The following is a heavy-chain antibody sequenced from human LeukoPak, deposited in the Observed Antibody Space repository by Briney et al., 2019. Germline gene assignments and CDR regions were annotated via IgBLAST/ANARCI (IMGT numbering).Heavy chain of an antibody. CDR3: ARGSISVAVSAFGV. V-gene: IGHV3-7*01. J-gene: IGHJ3*01. CDR2: IKQGGSKK. Sequence: GTLSLSCAASGFTISSYWWHWIRQAPGKGLVWMANIKQGGSKKYYGGSVKCRFTITRDNAKTSLYLHIADMGTADRAVYYCARGSISVAVSAFGVWGQGAMVTVAS. D-gene: IGHD6-19*01. CDR1: GFTISSYW.